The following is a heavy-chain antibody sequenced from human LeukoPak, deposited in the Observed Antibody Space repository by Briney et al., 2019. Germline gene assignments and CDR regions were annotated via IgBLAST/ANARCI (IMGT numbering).Heavy chain of an antibody. V-gene: IGHV4-34*01. CDR1: GGSFSDYY. CDR2: INYSGSP. CDR3: ARGRNFFH. J-gene: IGHJ4*02. Sequence: SETLSLTCAVYGGSFSDYYWSWIRQPPEKGLEWIGEINYSGSPNYNPSLKSRVAISVDTSKNQFSLKLSSVTAADTAVYYCARGRNFFHWGQGTLVTVSS. D-gene: IGHD1-14*01.